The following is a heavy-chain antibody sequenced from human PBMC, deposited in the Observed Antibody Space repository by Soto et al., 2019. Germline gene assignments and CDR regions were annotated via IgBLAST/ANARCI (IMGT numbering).Heavy chain of an antibody. Sequence: SQTLSLTCAISGDTVSSNTAVWIWIRQSPSRGLEWLGRTYYRSNWYKDYALSVKSRIAINADTSKNQISLHLNFVTPEDTAVYYCAREGVTTIGRSVGYWGQGTLINV. CDR3: AREGVTTIGRSVGY. D-gene: IGHD5-12*01. CDR2: TYYRSNWYK. V-gene: IGHV6-1*01. J-gene: IGHJ4*02. CDR1: GDTVSSNTAV.